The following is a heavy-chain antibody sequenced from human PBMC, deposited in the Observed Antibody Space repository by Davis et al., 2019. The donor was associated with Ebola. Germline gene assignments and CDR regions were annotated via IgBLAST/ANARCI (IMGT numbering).Heavy chain of an antibody. CDR1: GFTFSTYS. V-gene: IGHV3-21*01. D-gene: IGHD3-22*01. Sequence: GGSLRLSCAASGFTFSTYSMSWVRQAPGKGLEWVSSISSDSDYIYYADSAKGRFTISRDNAKNSLYLQMNSLRAEDTAVYYCARAGITMIVVVTLWGQGTLVTVSS. CDR3: ARAGITMIVVVTL. J-gene: IGHJ4*02. CDR2: ISSDSDYI.